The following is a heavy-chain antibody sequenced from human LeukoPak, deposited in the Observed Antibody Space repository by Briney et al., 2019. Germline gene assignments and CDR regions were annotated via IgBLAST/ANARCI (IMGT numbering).Heavy chain of an antibody. D-gene: IGHD3-10*01. J-gene: IGHJ6*03. CDR2: ISTYNGNT. V-gene: IGHV1-18*01. CDR1: GYTFTNYG. CDR3: VRAHRFSSITMVRGVIKTYYMDV. Sequence: ASVKVSCKASGYTFTNYGISWVRQAPGQGLEWMGWISTYNGNTNYAQKPQGRVTMTTDTSTSTAYMELGSLRSDDTAVYYCVRAHRFSSITMVRGVIKTYYMDVWGKGTTVTISS.